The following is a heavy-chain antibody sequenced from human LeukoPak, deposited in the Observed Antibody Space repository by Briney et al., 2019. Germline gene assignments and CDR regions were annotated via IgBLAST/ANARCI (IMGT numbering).Heavy chain of an antibody. CDR1: GFTFSFYS. CDR2: ISSSSDYI. D-gene: IGHD2-8*02. CDR3: ARDGTGWTVDY. V-gene: IGHV3-21*01. J-gene: IGHJ4*02. Sequence: PGGSLRLSCAASGFTFSFYSMNWVRQAPGKGLEWVSSISSSSDYIYYADSVKGRFTISRDNAKNSLFLQMNSLRADDTAVYYCARDGTGWTVDYWGQGTLVTVSS.